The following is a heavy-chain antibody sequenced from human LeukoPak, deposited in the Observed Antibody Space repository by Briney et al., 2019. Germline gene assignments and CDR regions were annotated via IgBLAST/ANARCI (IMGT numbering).Heavy chain of an antibody. Sequence: ASVKVSCKASGYTFTGYYMHWVRQAPGQGLEWMGWINPDSGGTNYAQKFQGRVTMTRDTSISTAYMELSRLRSDDTAVYYCARGFSEGPYFDYWGQGTLVTVSS. J-gene: IGHJ4*02. CDR2: INPDSGGT. V-gene: IGHV1-2*02. CDR3: ARGFSEGPYFDY. CDR1: GYTFTGYY.